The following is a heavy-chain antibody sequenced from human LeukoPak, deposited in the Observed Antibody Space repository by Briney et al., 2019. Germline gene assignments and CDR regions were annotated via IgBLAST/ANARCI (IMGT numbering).Heavy chain of an antibody. CDR3: ARGKLGMEAFDI. V-gene: IGHV4-59*01. Sequence: PSETLSLTCTVSGGSISSYYWSWIRQPPGKGLEWIGYIYYSGSTNYNPSLKSRVTISVDTSKNQFSLKLSSVTAADTAVYYCARGKLGMEAFDIWGQGRMVTVSS. CDR1: GGSISSYY. CDR2: IYYSGST. D-gene: IGHD7-27*01. J-gene: IGHJ3*02.